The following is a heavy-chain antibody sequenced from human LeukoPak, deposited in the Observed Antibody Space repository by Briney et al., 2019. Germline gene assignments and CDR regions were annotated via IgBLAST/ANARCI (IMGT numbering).Heavy chain of an antibody. CDR3: ARVVVRGVHDY. Sequence: GGSLRLSCAASGFTFSSYWMSWVRQAPGKGLEWVANIKQDGSEKYYVDSVKGRFTISRDNARNSLYLQMNSLRAEDTAVYYCARVVVRGVHDYWGQGTLVTVSS. D-gene: IGHD3-10*01. J-gene: IGHJ4*02. CDR1: GFTFSSYW. CDR2: IKQDGSEK. V-gene: IGHV3-7*01.